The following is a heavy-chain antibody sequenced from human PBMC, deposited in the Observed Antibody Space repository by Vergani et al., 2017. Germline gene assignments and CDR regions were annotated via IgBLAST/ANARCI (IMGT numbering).Heavy chain of an antibody. J-gene: IGHJ6*02. CDR1: GGTFSSYA. Sequence: QVQLVQSGAEVKKPGSSVKVSCKASGGTFSSYAISWMRQAPGQGLEWMGRIIPIFGTANYAQKFQGRVTITADESTSTAYMELSSLRSEDTAVYYCARPRRDGYNYYYYYGMDVWGQGTTVTVSS. CDR2: IIPIFGTA. CDR3: ARPRRDGYNYYYYYGMDV. V-gene: IGHV1-69*13. D-gene: IGHD5-24*01.